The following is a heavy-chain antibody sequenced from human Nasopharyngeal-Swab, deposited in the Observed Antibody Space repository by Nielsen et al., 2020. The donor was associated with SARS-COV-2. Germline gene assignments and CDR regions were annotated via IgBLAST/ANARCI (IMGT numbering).Heavy chain of an antibody. V-gene: IGHV2-26*01. J-gene: IGHJ5*02. D-gene: IGHD1-26*01. CDR1: GFSLSNARMG. Sequence: SGPTLVKPTETLTPTCTVSGFSLSNARMGVSWIRQPPGKALEWLAHIFSNDEKSYSTSLKSRLTISKDTSKSQVVLTMTNMDPVDTATYYCARSIPAVGSWFDPWGQGTLVTVSS. CDR3: ARSIPAVGSWFDP. CDR2: IFSNDEK.